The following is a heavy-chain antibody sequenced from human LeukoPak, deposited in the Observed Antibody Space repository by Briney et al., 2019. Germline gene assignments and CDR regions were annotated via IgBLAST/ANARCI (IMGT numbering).Heavy chain of an antibody. CDR3: AKERYISGWSDSFDY. V-gene: IGHV3-21*01. CDR1: GFTFSSYS. J-gene: IGHJ4*02. CDR2: ISSSSSYI. D-gene: IGHD6-19*01. Sequence: PGGSLRLSCAASGFTFSSYSMNWVRQAPGKGLEWVSSISSSSSYIYYADSVKGRFTISRDNAKNSLYLQMNSLRAEDTAVYYCAKERYISGWSDSFDYWGQGTLVTVSS.